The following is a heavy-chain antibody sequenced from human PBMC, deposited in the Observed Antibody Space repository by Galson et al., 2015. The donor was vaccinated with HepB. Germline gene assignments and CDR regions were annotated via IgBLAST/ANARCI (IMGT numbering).Heavy chain of an antibody. CDR3: AKVTMIGSY. V-gene: IGHV3-30*02. Sequence: SLRLSCATSGFTFSRYTMHWVRQAPGRGMEWVSFIRYDGTNEYYAGSVKGRFTISRDNAKNTLYLQMNSLRAEDTAVYYCAKVTMIGSYWGQGTLVTVSS. CDR1: GFTFSRYT. D-gene: IGHD3-22*01. CDR2: IRYDGTNE. J-gene: IGHJ4*02.